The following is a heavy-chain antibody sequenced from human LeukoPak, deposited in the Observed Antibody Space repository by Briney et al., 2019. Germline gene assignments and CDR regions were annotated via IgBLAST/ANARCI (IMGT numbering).Heavy chain of an antibody. Sequence: PGRSLRLSCAASGFTFRSYDMHWVRQAPGKGLEWVTIISYDGSNKYYADSVKGRFTISRDNSKNTLYLQMNSLRAEDTAVYYCARDDYYDSRLDYWGQGTLVTVSS. J-gene: IGHJ4*02. CDR2: ISYDGSNK. V-gene: IGHV3-30*03. CDR3: ARDDYYDSRLDY. D-gene: IGHD3-22*01. CDR1: GFTFRSYD.